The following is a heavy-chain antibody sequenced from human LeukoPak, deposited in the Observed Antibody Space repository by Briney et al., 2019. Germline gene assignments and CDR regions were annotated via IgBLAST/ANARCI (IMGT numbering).Heavy chain of an antibody. CDR3: ARHPDYYDSSGYYYLNWFDP. Sequence: KASETLSLTCAVYGGSFSGYYWSWIRQPPGKGLEWIGEINHSGSTNYSPSLKSRVTISVDTSKNQFSLKLSSVTAADTAVYYCARHPDYYDSSGYYYLNWFDPWGQGTLVTVSS. J-gene: IGHJ5*02. CDR2: INHSGST. D-gene: IGHD3-22*01. V-gene: IGHV4-34*01. CDR1: GGSFSGYY.